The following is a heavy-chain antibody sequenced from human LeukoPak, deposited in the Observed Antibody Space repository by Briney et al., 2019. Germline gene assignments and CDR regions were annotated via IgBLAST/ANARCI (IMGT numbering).Heavy chain of an antibody. CDR1: GGSFSGYY. D-gene: IGHD3-22*01. CDR3: ARDHGDGDSSGYYHDDAFDI. Sequence: KASETLSLTCAVYGGSFSGYYWSWIRQPAGKGLEWIGRIYTSGSTNYNPSLKSRVTMSVDTSKNQFSLKLSSVTAADTAVYYCARDHGDGDSSGYYHDDAFDIWGQGTMVTVSS. CDR2: IYTSGST. V-gene: IGHV4-4*07. J-gene: IGHJ3*02.